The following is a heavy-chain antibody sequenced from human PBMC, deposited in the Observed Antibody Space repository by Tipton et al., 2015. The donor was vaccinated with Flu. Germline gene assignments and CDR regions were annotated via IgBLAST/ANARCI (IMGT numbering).Heavy chain of an antibody. CDR3: ARVSPRRVTAIVVVMLPEGYFDY. D-gene: IGHD3-22*01. Sequence: TLSLTCSVSGASITGHHWNWFRQSPGKGLEWIGYTHYTDSPKYNPSLKGRITMSVDTSKSQFSLNLSSVTAADTGVYYCARVSPRRVTAIVVVMLPEGYFDYWGQGSPVIVSS. CDR2: THYTDSP. V-gene: IGHV4-59*11. CDR1: GASITGHH. J-gene: IGHJ4*02.